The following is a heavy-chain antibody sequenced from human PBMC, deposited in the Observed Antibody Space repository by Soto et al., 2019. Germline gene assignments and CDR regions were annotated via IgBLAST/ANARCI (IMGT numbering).Heavy chain of an antibody. V-gene: IGHV3-74*01. CDR2: INSDGSST. CDR1: GFTFSSYW. CDR3: ARFPYKKAGIDY. D-gene: IGHD6-19*01. Sequence: HPGGSLRLSCAASGFTFSSYWMHWVRQAPGKGLVWVSRINSDGSSTSYADSVKGRFTISRDNAKNTLYLQMNSLRAEDTAVYYCARFPYKKAGIDYWGQGTLVTVPQ. J-gene: IGHJ4*02.